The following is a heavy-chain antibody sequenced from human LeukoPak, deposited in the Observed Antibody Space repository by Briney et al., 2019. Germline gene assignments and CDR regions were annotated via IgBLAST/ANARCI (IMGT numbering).Heavy chain of an antibody. CDR2: IKADGVFA. Sequence: GASLRLSCESSGFAFNVFGMHWIRQAPCPGLAWVAFIKADGVFANYAEAVKGRFTISRDNSDNTVFLQMESVRPDDTAVYYCARKLMSSRRFEYWGQGTLVTVSS. J-gene: IGHJ4*02. CDR1: GFAFNVFG. V-gene: IGHV3-30*02. D-gene: IGHD2-8*01. CDR3: ARKLMSSRRFEY.